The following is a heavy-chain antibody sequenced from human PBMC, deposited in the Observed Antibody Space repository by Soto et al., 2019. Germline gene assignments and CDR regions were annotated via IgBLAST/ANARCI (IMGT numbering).Heavy chain of an antibody. CDR3: ARDSHLYSYGRTTYWANDQ. CDR2: IRGDGNDI. CDR1: GFTFSTYW. Sequence: EVQMVESGGGLVQPGGSLRLSCAASGFTFSTYWMSWVRQAPGKGLEWVADIRGDGNDIRYVDSVKGRFTISRDNAKNSLDLEMDSLRADDTAVYYCARDSHLYSYGRTTYWANDQWGQGTLVTVSS. V-gene: IGHV3-7*01. J-gene: IGHJ5*02. D-gene: IGHD3-10*01.